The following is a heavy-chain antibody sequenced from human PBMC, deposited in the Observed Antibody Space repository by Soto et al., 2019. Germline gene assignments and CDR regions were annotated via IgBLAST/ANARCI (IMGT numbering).Heavy chain of an antibody. CDR2: IKSKTDGGTT. CDR3: TTGPLWFGELTYYYYGMDV. V-gene: IGHV3-15*07. Sequence: EVQLVESGGGLVKPGGSLRLSCAASGFTFSNAWMNWVRQAPGKGLEWVGRIKSKTDGGTTDYAAPVKGRLTISRDDSKNTMYLQMNSLKTEDTAVYYCTTGPLWFGELTYYYYGMDVWGQGTTVTVSS. J-gene: IGHJ6*02. CDR1: GFTFSNAW. D-gene: IGHD3-10*01.